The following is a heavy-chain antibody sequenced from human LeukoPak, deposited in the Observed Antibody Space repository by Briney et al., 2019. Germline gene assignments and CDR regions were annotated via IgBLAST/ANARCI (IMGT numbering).Heavy chain of an antibody. CDR1: GGSFSGYY. J-gene: IGHJ4*02. D-gene: IGHD2-15*01. Sequence: SETLSLTCAVYGGSFSGYYWSWIRQPPGKGLEWIGEINHSGSTNYNPSLKSRVTISVDTSKNQFSLKLSSVTAADTAVYYCAKQAYCTSSRCYPFDYWGQGTLVTVSS. CDR2: INHSGST. CDR3: AKQAYCTSSRCYPFDY. V-gene: IGHV4-34*01.